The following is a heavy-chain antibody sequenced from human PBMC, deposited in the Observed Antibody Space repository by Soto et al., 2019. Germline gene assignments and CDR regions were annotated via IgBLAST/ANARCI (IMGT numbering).Heavy chain of an antibody. V-gene: IGHV3-21*01. J-gene: IGHJ4*02. CDR3: VCDDNRRY. Sequence: EVQLVESGGGLVKPGGSLRLSCAGSGFSFSTSTMNWVRQAPGKGLEFVSSIGRTGIDRYYIDSVKGRFTISRDNDQNSLYLQMNSLRAEDTALYYCVCDDNRRYWGQGTLVTVS. CDR1: GFSFSTST. CDR2: IGRTGIDR. D-gene: IGHD1-1*01.